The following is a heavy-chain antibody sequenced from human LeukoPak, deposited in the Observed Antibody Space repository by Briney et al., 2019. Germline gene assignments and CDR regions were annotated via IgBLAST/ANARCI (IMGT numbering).Heavy chain of an antibody. CDR1: GFTFNNYA. J-gene: IGHJ4*02. Sequence: GESLKISCAAAGFTFNNYAIHWVRQAPGKGLEWVSAISGSGGSTYYADSVKGRFTISRDNSKNTLYLQMNSLRAEDTAVYYCAKDLLPEWIQLYACDYWGQGTLVTVSS. CDR2: ISGSGGST. V-gene: IGHV3-23*01. D-gene: IGHD5-18*01. CDR3: AKDLLPEWIQLYACDY.